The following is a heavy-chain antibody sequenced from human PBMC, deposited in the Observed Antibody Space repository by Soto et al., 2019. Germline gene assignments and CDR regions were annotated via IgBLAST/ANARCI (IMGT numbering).Heavy chain of an antibody. CDR3: ANPSLAPHYYFDYPSGYYYSMDV. CDR2: IIPIFGTA. Sequence: GASVKVSCKASGGTFSSYAISWVRQAPGQGLEWMGGIIPIFGTANYAQKFQGRVTITADESTSTAYMELSSLRSEDTAVYYCANPSLAPHYYFDYPSGYYYSMDVWGQGTTVTVSS. V-gene: IGHV1-69*13. J-gene: IGHJ6*02. D-gene: IGHD4-17*01. CDR1: GGTFSSYA.